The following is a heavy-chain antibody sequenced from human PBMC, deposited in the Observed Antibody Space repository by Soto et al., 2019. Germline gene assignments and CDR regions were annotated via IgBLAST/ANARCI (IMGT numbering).Heavy chain of an antibody. J-gene: IGHJ4*02. D-gene: IGHD2-21*02. Sequence: EVQLLESGGDLVQPGGSLRLSCVASEFTFNRYAMSWDRQAPGMGLEWVSSIIGSGAITYYADSVKSRFTISRDNSKSTLYLQMNSLRVEDTALYYCAKDARDTGGNSGIDYWGQGTLVTVSS. CDR1: EFTFNRYA. V-gene: IGHV3-23*01. CDR2: IIGSGAIT. CDR3: AKDARDTGGNSGIDY.